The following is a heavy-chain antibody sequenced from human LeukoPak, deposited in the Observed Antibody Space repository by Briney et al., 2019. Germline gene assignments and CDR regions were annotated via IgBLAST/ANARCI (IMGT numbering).Heavy chain of an antibody. CDR3: AGVWYDSSPPRFDP. V-gene: IGHV4-4*07. J-gene: IGHJ5*02. CDR1: GGSTSRYY. CDR2: IYTSGST. Sequence: SESLSLTCTVSGGSTSRYYWSWIRHPAGKGLEWIGRIYTSGSTNSNTPLKRLVTMSVDTSKNQFSLKLSSVTAADPAVYYCAGVWYDSSPPRFDPWGQGTLVTVSS. D-gene: IGHD3-22*01.